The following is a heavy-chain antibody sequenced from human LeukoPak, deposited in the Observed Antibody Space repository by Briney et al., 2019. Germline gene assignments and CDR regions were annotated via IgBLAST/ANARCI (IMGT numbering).Heavy chain of an antibody. D-gene: IGHD2-15*01. CDR3: ARGLGYCSGGSCYSGYNWFDP. J-gene: IGHJ5*02. CDR1: GFTFRIYP. Sequence: GGPLRLSRTASGFTFRIYPLSGVRQAPGKGLEGVPATPGRGDKLFYAASVKGRFTISRDNSKNTLYLQMNNLRAEDTAVYYCARGLGYCSGGSCYSGYNWFDPWGQGTLVTVSS. V-gene: IGHV3-23*01. CDR2: TPGRGDKL.